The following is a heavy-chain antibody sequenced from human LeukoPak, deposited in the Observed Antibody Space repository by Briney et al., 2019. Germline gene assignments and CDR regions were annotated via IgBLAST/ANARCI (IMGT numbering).Heavy chain of an antibody. D-gene: IGHD1-26*01. CDR3: ARDKIVGATHFDY. Sequence: GGSLRLSCAASGFTFSSYWMSWVRQAPGKGLEWVANIKQDGSEEYYVDSVKGRFTISRDNAKNSLYLQMNSLRAEGTAVYYCARDKIVGATHFDYWGQGTLVTVSS. J-gene: IGHJ4*02. CDR1: GFTFSSYW. CDR2: IKQDGSEE. V-gene: IGHV3-7*01.